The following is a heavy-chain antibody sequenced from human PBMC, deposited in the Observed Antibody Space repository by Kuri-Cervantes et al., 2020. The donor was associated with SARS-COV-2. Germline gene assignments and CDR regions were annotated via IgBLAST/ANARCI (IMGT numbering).Heavy chain of an antibody. CDR1: GFTFSSYS. J-gene: IGHJ6*02. Sequence: GGSLRLSCAASGFTFSSYSMNWVRQAPGKGLEWVSYTSSSSSTIYYADSVKGRFTISRDNAKNSLYLQMNSLRDEDTAVYYCARDYGESYYYYYGMDVWGQGTTVTVSS. CDR2: TSSSSSTI. V-gene: IGHV3-48*02. D-gene: IGHD4-17*01. CDR3: ARDYGESYYYYYGMDV.